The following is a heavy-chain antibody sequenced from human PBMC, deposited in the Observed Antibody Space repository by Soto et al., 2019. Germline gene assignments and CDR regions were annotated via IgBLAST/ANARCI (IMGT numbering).Heavy chain of an antibody. Sequence: VASVKVSCKASGYTFTSYYMDWVRQAPGQGLEWMGIINHWGGSTSYAQKFQGRVTMTRDTSTITVYMELSSLRSEGTAVYYCAREGGYSYCFQAFDIWGQGTMVTVSS. CDR1: GYTFTSYY. J-gene: IGHJ3*02. V-gene: IGHV1-46*03. CDR3: AREGGYSYCFQAFDI. D-gene: IGHD5-18*01. CDR2: INHWGGST.